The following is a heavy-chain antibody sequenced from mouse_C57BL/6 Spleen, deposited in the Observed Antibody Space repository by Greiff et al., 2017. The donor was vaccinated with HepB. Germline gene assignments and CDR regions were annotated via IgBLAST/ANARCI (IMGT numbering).Heavy chain of an antibody. CDR3: ARGDRYSNSWFAY. J-gene: IGHJ3*01. CDR2: INPGSGGT. Sequence: QVQLQQSGAELVRPGTSVKVSCKASGYAFTNYLIEWVKQRPGQGLEWIGVINPGSGGTNYNEKFKGKATRTADKSSSTAYMQLSSLTSEDSAVYFCARGDRYSNSWFAYWGQGTLVTVSA. CDR1: GYAFTNYL. D-gene: IGHD2-5*01. V-gene: IGHV1-54*01.